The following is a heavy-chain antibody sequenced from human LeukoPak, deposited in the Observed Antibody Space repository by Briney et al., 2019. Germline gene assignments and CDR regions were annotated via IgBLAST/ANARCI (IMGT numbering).Heavy chain of an antibody. J-gene: IGHJ4*02. Sequence: PGRSLRLSCAVSGFTFRGYGMHWFRQTPAKGVEGVAVIAYYGSRAFYADFVKGRFTISRDNSKDTMSVQMDDLRAEDTAVYYCTRYNNDHVDYWDQGTLVTVSS. CDR3: TRYNNDHVDY. CDR2: IAYYGSRA. D-gene: IGHD1-14*01. CDR1: GFTFRGYG. V-gene: IGHV3-33*01.